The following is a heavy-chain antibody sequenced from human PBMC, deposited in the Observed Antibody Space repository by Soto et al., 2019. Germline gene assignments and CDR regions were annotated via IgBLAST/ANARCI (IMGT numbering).Heavy chain of an antibody. CDR1: GFTFSSYS. D-gene: IGHD3-22*01. Sequence: VPLVESGGGLVKPGGSLRLSCAASGFTFSSYSMNWVRQAPGKGLEWVSSISSSSSYIYYADSVKGRFTTSRDNAKNSPYLQTNSLRAEDTAVYYCARNYYDSSGYYSEMDYWGHGTLVTVSS. CDR3: ARNYYDSSGYYSEMDY. CDR2: ISSSSSYI. V-gene: IGHV3-21*01. J-gene: IGHJ4*01.